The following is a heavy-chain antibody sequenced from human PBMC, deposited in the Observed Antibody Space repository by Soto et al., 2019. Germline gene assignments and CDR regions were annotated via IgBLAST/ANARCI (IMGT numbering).Heavy chain of an antibody. CDR2: ISSSGTGI. D-gene: IGHD2-15*01. Sequence: GGSLRLSCAASGFTFRYYYMTWIRQAPGKGLEWVSYISSSGTGIYYPDSVKGRFTISRDNAKNSLYLQMNSLRAEDTAVYYCARAYSDAFDIWGQGTMVTVSS. V-gene: IGHV3-11*01. J-gene: IGHJ3*02. CDR3: ARAYSDAFDI. CDR1: GFTFRYYY.